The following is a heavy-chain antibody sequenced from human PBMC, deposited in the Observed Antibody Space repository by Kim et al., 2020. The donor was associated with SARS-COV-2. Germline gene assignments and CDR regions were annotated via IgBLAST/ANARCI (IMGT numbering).Heavy chain of an antibody. D-gene: IGHD2-8*02. CDR3: AKIAAGLCPGSVCPSRFDF. V-gene: IGHV3-7*01. Sequence: GGSLRLSCATSGFTFISNWMSWVRQAPGKGLEWVANIKQDESEKYYADSVRGRFTISRDNAENSVYLQLNSLRVEDTAVYYCAKIAAGLCPGSVCPSRFDFWGRGTLVTVSS. CDR1: GFTFISNW. CDR2: IKQDESEK. J-gene: IGHJ4*02.